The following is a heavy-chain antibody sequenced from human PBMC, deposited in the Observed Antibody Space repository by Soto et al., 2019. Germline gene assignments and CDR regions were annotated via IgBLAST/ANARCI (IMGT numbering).Heavy chain of an antibody. CDR1: GFTVSNNY. D-gene: IGHD1-26*01. CDR3: ARGVPVGAIGRFYFDS. CDR2: TYSGGTAT. V-gene: IGHV3-53*01. Sequence: GGSLRLSCAASGFTVSNNYMTWVRQAPGKGLEWVSVTYSGGTATSYADSVKGRFTVSRDNSKNTVSLQLDSLRAEDTAVYYCARGVPVGAIGRFYFDSWGQGTLVTVSS. J-gene: IGHJ4*02.